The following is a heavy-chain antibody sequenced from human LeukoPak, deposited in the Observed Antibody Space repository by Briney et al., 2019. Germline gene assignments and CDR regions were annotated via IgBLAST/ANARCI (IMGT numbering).Heavy chain of an antibody. J-gene: IGHJ6*02. D-gene: IGHD4-23*01. CDR1: GYTFTSYS. CDR2: ISAYNGNT. CDR3: ARDLAPGGNPPYYYGMDV. Sequence: AAVKVSCKASGYTFTSYSISWVRQAPGQGLEWMGWISAYNGNTNYAQKLQGRVTMTTDTSTSTAYMELRSLRSDDTAVYYCARDLAPGGNPPYYYGMDVWGQGTTVTVSS. V-gene: IGHV1-18*01.